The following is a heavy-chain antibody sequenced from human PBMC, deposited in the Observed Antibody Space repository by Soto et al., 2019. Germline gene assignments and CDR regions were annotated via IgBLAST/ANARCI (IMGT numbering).Heavy chain of an antibody. CDR1: GYTFTDYY. Sequence: GASVKVSCKASGYTFTDYYVHCVLQAPGQGLEWMGWINPNSGVTNYAQKFQGWVTLTRDTSVSTAYMELNRLKSDDTAVFFCARGVSGWSPFDLWGQGTLVTVSS. J-gene: IGHJ4*02. V-gene: IGHV1-2*04. CDR2: INPNSGVT. D-gene: IGHD6-19*01. CDR3: ARGVSGWSPFDL.